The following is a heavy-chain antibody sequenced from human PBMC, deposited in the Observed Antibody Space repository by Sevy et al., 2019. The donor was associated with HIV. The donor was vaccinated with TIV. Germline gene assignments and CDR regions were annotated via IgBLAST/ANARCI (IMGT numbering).Heavy chain of an antibody. Sequence: SETLSLTCAVSGVSVSSDTYYWSWIRQPPGKGLEWIGYVYHTGSTNYGPSFKSRVTISVDTSKNQFSLRLFSVAAADTAVYYCAREPYFFDKSGYYWDYWGQGVLVTVSS. CDR1: GVSVSSDTYY. V-gene: IGHV4-61*01. CDR3: AREPYFFDKSGYYWDY. J-gene: IGHJ4*02. D-gene: IGHD3-22*01. CDR2: VYHTGST.